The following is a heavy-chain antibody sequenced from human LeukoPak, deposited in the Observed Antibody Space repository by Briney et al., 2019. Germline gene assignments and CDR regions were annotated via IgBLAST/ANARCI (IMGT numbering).Heavy chain of an antibody. CDR1: VGSISSYY. D-gene: IGHD6-19*01. CDR2: IYYSGST. J-gene: IGHJ3*02. Sequence: PSETLSLTCTVSVGSISSYYWSWIRQPPGKGLGWIGYIYYSGSTNYNPSLKSRVTISVDTSKNQFSLKLSSVTAADTAVYYCAREADSSGWYGDAFDIWGQGTMVTVSS. CDR3: AREADSSGWYGDAFDI. V-gene: IGHV4-59*01.